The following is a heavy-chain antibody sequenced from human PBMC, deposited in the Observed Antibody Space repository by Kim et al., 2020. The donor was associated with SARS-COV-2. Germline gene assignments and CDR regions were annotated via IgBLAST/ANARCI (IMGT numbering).Heavy chain of an antibody. V-gene: IGHV4-34*01. D-gene: IGHD2-2*01. CDR3: ARSPGFYVFDY. Sequence: SETLSLTCTVHGGSLTSLFWNWVRQSPGEGLQWIGEVAHRGITKYSPSLKGRVTMTMDTSNNQFSLKLSSVTAADTAVYFCARSPGFYVFDYWGQGTLVTVSS. CDR1: GGSLTSLF. J-gene: IGHJ4*02. CDR2: VAHRGIT.